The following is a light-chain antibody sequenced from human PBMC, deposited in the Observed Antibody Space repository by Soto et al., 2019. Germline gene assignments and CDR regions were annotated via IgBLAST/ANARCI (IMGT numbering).Light chain of an antibody. CDR3: QQRNSYPIT. CDR2: DAS. CDR1: QSVSTY. J-gene: IGKJ5*01. V-gene: IGKV3-11*01. Sequence: EIVLTQSPATLSLSPGERATLSCRASQSVSTYLAWYQQTPGRPPRLLIYDASKRAPGIPARFSGSGSGTDFTLTVSSLEPEDFAVYYCQQRNSYPITFGQGTRLEIK.